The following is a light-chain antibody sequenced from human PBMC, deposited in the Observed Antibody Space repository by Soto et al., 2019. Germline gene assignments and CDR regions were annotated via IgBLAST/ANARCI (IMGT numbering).Light chain of an antibody. V-gene: IGLV3-21*04. Sequence: SYELTQAPSVSVAPGKTASITCGGNNIGSKSVHWYQQKPGQAPLLVVYYDTDRPSGIPERFSGSNSGNTATLTISRVEAGDEADYFCQVWDSGVDHVVFGGGTKLTVL. CDR2: YDT. CDR1: NIGSKS. CDR3: QVWDSGVDHVV. J-gene: IGLJ2*01.